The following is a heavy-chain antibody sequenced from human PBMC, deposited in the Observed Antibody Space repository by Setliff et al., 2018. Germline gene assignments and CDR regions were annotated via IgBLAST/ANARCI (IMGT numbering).Heavy chain of an antibody. CDR1: GYTFTSYG. CDR2: ISAYNGNT. V-gene: IGHV1-18*01. D-gene: IGHD3-16*02. J-gene: IGHJ4*02. Sequence: ASVKVSCKASGYTFTSYGISWVRQAPGQGLEWMGWISAYNGNTHYAQKLQGRVTMTRDTSTSTVYMELSSLRSEDTAVYYCARADYVWGSHRQYYFDYWGQGTLVTVSS. CDR3: ARADYVWGSHRQYYFDY.